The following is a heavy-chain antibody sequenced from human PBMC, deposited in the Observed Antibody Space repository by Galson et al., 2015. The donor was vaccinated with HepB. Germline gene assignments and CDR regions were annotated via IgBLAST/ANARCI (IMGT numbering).Heavy chain of an antibody. CDR3: ARAAVRGVGDYYYYYGMDV. J-gene: IGHJ6*02. V-gene: IGHV3-69-1*01. CDR1: GFTFSDYY. D-gene: IGHD3-10*01. Sequence: SLRLSCAASGFTFSDYYMNWVRQAPGKGLEWVSSISSSSTIYYADSVKGRFTISRDNAKNSLYLQMNSLRAEDTAVYHCARAAVRGVGDYYYYYGMDVWGQGTTVTVSS. CDR2: ISSSSTI.